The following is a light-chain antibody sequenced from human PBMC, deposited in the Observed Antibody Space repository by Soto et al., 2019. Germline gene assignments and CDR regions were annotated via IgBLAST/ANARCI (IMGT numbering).Light chain of an antibody. Sequence: EIVLTQSPATLSMSPGERATLSCRASQSVRSNLAWYHQKPGQAPRLLIYGASSRATGIPDRFSGSGSGTDFTLTISRLEPEDFAVYYCQQYGSSPPITFGQGTRLEIK. J-gene: IGKJ5*01. CDR2: GAS. CDR1: QSVRSN. CDR3: QQYGSSPPIT. V-gene: IGKV3-20*01.